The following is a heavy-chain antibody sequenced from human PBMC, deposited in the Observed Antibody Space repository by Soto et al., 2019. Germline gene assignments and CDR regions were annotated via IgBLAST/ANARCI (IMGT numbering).Heavy chain of an antibody. CDR2: ISGYNGNT. CDR1: GYTFTSYG. D-gene: IGHD6-13*01. J-gene: IGHJ6*02. Sequence: ASVKVSCKSSGYTFTSYGISWVRQAPGQGLEWMGWISGYNGNTKYAQKHQGRVTLTTDTSTTTAYMELRSLRSDDTAVYYCARRGLYTSSWQGFYFYGMDVWGQ. CDR3: ARRGLYTSSWQGFYFYGMDV. V-gene: IGHV1-18*01.